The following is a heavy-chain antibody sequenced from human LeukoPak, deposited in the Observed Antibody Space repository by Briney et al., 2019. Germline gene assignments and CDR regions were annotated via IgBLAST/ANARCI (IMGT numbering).Heavy chain of an antibody. J-gene: IGHJ5*02. CDR1: GGSFSSYY. CDR3: ARLGQAMAIS. CDR2: INHSGST. V-gene: IGHV4-34*01. D-gene: IGHD3-3*01. Sequence: TSETLSLTCAAYGGSFSSYYRSWIRQPPGKGLEWIGEINHSGSTNYNPSLKSRVTISVDTSKNQFSLKLSSVTAADTAVYYCARLGQAMAISWGQGTLVTVSS.